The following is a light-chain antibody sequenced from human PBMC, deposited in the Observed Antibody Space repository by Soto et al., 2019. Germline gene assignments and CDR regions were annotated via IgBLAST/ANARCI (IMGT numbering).Light chain of an antibody. CDR2: DAS. J-gene: IGKJ2*01. CDR1: EIVRHY. Sequence: EIVLTQSPATLSLSPGERATLYCRASEIVRHYVAWYQQKPGQATRLLIYDASTRATGIPARFSGSGSGTDYTLSISSLEAEDFAVYYCQHRDNWSYIFGQGTKLEMK. CDR3: QHRDNWSYI. V-gene: IGKV3-11*01.